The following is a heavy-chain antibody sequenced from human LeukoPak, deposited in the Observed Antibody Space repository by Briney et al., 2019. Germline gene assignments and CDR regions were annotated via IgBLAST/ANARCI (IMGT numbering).Heavy chain of an antibody. CDR2: ISAYNGNA. Sequence: ASVKVSCKASGYTLTSYGISWVRQAPGQGLEWMGWISAYNGNANYAQKLQGRVTMTTDTSTSTAYMELRSLRSDDTAVYYCARWSVAGTDHPFDYWGQGTLVTVSS. CDR3: ARWSVAGTDHPFDY. D-gene: IGHD6-19*01. J-gene: IGHJ4*02. V-gene: IGHV1-18*01. CDR1: GYTLTSYG.